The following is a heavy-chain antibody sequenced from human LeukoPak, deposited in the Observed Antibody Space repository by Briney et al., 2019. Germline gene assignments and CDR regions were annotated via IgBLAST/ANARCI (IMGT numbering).Heavy chain of an antibody. Sequence: GGSLRLSCAASGFTVSSNYMSWVRQAPGKGLEWVSVIYSGGSTYYADSVKGRFTISRDNSKNTLYLQMNSLRAEDTAVYYCAKDVGATILFDYWGQGTLVTVSS. CDR2: IYSGGST. CDR3: AKDVGATILFDY. CDR1: GFTVSSNY. J-gene: IGHJ4*02. D-gene: IGHD1-26*01. V-gene: IGHV3-66*01.